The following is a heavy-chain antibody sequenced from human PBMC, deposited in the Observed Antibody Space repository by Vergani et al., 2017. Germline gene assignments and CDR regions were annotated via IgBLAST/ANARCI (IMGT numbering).Heavy chain of an antibody. V-gene: IGHV4-4*07. CDR1: GGSISSYY. D-gene: IGHD1-26*01. J-gene: IGHJ6*02. CDR2: IYTSGST. CDR3: ARDKVGAINYYYYGMDV. Sequence: QVQLQESGPGLVKPSETLSLTCTVSGGSISSYYWSWIRQPAGKGLEWIGRIYTSGSTNYNPSLKSRVTMSVDTSTIQFSLKLGSVTAADTAVYYCARDKVGAINYYYYGMDVWGQGTTVTVSS.